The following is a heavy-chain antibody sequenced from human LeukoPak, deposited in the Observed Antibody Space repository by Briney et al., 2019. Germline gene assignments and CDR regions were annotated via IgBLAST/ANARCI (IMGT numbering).Heavy chain of an antibody. Sequence: ASVEVSCKASGYTFTSYGISWVRQAPGQGLEWMGWISAYNGNTNYAQKLQGRVTMTTDTSTSTAYMELRSLRSDDTAVYYCARGRHDSSGYYPYYFDYWGQGTLVTASS. D-gene: IGHD3-22*01. V-gene: IGHV1-18*01. CDR3: ARGRHDSSGYYPYYFDY. CDR2: ISAYNGNT. CDR1: GYTFTSYG. J-gene: IGHJ4*02.